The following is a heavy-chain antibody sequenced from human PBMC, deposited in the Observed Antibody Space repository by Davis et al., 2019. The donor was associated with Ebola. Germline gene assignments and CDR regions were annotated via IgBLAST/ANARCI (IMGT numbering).Heavy chain of an antibody. CDR3: AKVFGAEIDY. CDR2: ISYDGSNK. J-gene: IGHJ4*02. Sequence: PGGSLRLPCAASGFTFSSYGMHWVRQAPGKGLEWVAVISYDGSNKYYADSVKGRFTISRDNSKNTLYLQMNSLRAEDTAVYYCAKVFGAEIDYWGQGTLVTVSS. CDR1: GFTFSSYG. V-gene: IGHV3-30*18. D-gene: IGHD3-10*01.